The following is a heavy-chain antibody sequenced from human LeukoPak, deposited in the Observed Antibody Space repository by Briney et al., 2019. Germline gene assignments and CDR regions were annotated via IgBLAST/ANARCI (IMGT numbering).Heavy chain of an antibody. CDR3: ARADCTRASCYAWRDAFHI. Sequence: SETLSLTCTVSSGSISGYYWSWIRQPPGRGLEWIGYISSSGSTNYTPSLNSRVPISVDTSKNQFSLKLSSVTAADTAVYYCARADCTRASCYAWRDAFHIWGQGTVVNVSS. J-gene: IGHJ3*02. CDR2: ISSSGST. CDR1: SGSISGYY. V-gene: IGHV4-59*01. D-gene: IGHD2-2*01.